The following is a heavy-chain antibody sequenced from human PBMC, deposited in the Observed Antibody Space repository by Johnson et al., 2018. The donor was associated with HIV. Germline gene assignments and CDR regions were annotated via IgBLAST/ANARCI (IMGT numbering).Heavy chain of an antibody. V-gene: IGHV3-66*02. CDR2: IYSGGSGGST. Sequence: MLLVESGGGLVQPGGSLRLSCAVSGFTVSTNYMSWVRQTPGKGLEWVSVIYSGGSGGSTYYVDSVKGRFTISRDNSKNTLYLQMNSLRTEDMAVYYCARENWNHAGAFDIWGQGTMVTVSS. CDR1: GFTVSTNY. D-gene: IGHD1-14*01. J-gene: IGHJ3*02. CDR3: ARENWNHAGAFDI.